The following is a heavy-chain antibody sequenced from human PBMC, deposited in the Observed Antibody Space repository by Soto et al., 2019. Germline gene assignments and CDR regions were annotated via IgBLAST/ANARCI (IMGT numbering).Heavy chain of an antibody. CDR2: IWYDGSNK. CDR3: ARDPRPLAPRRSIDWFDP. V-gene: IGHV3-33*01. Sequence: QVQLVESGGGVVQPGRSLRLSCAASGFTFSSYGMHWVRQAPGKGLEWVAVIWYDGSNKYYADSVKGRFTISRDNSKNTLYLQMNSLRAEDTAVYYCARDPRPLAPRRSIDWFDPWGQGTLVTVSS. D-gene: IGHD3-22*01. J-gene: IGHJ5*02. CDR1: GFTFSSYG.